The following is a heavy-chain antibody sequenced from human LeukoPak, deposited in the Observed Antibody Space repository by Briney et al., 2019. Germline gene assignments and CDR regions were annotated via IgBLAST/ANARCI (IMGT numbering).Heavy chain of an antibody. CDR1: GYSSTSYW. Sequence: GESLKISSRGSGYSSTSYWIGWGRQMPGKGLEGMGIIYPGDSHTRYSPSFQGQVTISADKSISTAYLQWSSLKASDTAMYYCARHSRPGSGSYYGDAFDIWGQGTMVTVSS. D-gene: IGHD3-10*01. CDR2: IYPGDSHT. CDR3: ARHSRPGSGSYYGDAFDI. V-gene: IGHV5-51*01. J-gene: IGHJ3*02.